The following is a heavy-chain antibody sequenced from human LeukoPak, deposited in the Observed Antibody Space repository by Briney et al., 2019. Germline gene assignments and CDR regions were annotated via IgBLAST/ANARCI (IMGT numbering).Heavy chain of an antibody. V-gene: IGHV3-23*01. CDR1: RFTFSTYA. J-gene: IGHJ3*02. CDR2: ISGSGGST. CDR3: AKVKEGGYDSYDASGI. D-gene: IGHD5-12*01. Sequence: GGSLRLSCAASRFTFSTYAMSWVRQAPGKGLEWISAISGSGGSTYYADSVKGRFTISRENSKNTLYLQMNSLRAEDTAVYYCAKVKEGGYDSYDASGIWGQGTMVTVSS.